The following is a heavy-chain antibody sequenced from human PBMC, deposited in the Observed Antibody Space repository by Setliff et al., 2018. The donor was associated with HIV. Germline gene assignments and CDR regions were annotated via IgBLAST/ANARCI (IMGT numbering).Heavy chain of an antibody. CDR3: ARDPPGYGDSNDF. Sequence: NPSETLSLTCAVYGGPFSGFYYSWIRQAPGKGLEWIGEINPSGSTNYNPSLKSRVTISVDTSKYQVSLNLNSVTAADTAVYYCARDPPGYGDSNDFWGQGTLVTVSS. J-gene: IGHJ4*02. V-gene: IGHV4-34*01. D-gene: IGHD4-17*01. CDR2: INPSGST. CDR1: GGPFSGFY.